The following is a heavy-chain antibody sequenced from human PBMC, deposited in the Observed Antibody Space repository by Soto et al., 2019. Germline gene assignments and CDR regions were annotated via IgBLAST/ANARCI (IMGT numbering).Heavy chain of an antibody. J-gene: IGHJ3*02. Sequence: ESLKILFKGFGYSFTSYWIGWVRQMPGKGLEWMGIIYPGDSDTRYSPSFQGQVTISADKSISTAYLQWSSLKASDTAMYYCARLYLGVVGPSLIWGQGTMVTVSS. CDR3: ARLYLGVVGPSLI. CDR1: GYSFTSYW. V-gene: IGHV5-51*01. CDR2: IYPGDSDT. D-gene: IGHD3-3*01.